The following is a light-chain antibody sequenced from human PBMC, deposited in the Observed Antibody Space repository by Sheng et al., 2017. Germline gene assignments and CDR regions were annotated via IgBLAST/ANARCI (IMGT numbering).Light chain of an antibody. CDR2: GAS. V-gene: IGKV3-15*01. Sequence: EIVLTQSPATLSLSPGERATLFCRASQSVHSDLAWYQQKPGQAPRLLIYGASTRATGIPARFNGSGSGEEFSLTVSSLQSEDFAVYYCQQYKNWPPLTFGGGTKVEIK. CDR3: QQYKNWPPLT. CDR1: QSVHSD. J-gene: IGKJ4*01.